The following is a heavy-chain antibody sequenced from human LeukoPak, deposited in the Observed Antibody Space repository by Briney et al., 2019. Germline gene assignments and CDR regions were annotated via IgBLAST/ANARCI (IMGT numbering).Heavy chain of an antibody. CDR2: IYYSGST. V-gene: IGHV4-31*03. D-gene: IGHD3-10*01. CDR3: ARAHGSGIEGTFDI. J-gene: IGHJ3*02. Sequence: SETLSLTCTVSGGSISSGGYYWSWIRQHPGKGLEWIGYIYYSGSTYYNPSLKSRVTISVDTSKNQFSLKLSSVTAADTAVYYCARAHGSGIEGTFDIWGQGTMVTVSS. CDR1: GGSISSGGYY.